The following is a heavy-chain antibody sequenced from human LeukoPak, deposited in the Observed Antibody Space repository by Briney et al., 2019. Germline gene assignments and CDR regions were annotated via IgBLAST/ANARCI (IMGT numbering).Heavy chain of an antibody. V-gene: IGHV3-11*04. CDR1: GFTFSDYY. CDR3: ARVGLRFLEWLLPGHFDY. Sequence: GGSLRLSCAASGFTFSDYYMSWIRQAPGKGLEWVSYISSSGSTIYYADSVKGRFTISRDNAKNSLYLQMNSLRAEDTAVYYCARVGLRFLEWLLPGHFDYWGQRTLVTVSS. J-gene: IGHJ4*02. D-gene: IGHD3-3*01. CDR2: ISSSGSTI.